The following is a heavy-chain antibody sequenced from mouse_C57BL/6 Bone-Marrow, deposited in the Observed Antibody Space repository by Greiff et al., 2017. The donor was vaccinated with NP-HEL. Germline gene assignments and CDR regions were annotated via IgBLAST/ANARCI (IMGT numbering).Heavy chain of an antibody. J-gene: IGHJ2*01. V-gene: IGHV1-75*01. CDR3: AKDQGREGDYFDY. CDR1: GYTFTDYY. CDR2: IFPGSGST. Sequence: QVQLQQSGPELVKPGASVKISCKASGYTFTDYYINWVKQRPGQGLEWIGWIFPGSGSTYYNEKFKGKATLTVDKSSSTAYMLLSSLTSEDSAVYVCAKDQGREGDYFDYWGQGTTLTVSS.